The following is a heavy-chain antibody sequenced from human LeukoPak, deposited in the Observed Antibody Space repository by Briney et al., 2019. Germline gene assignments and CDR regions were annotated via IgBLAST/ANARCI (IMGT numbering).Heavy chain of an antibody. Sequence: GGSLTLSCAASVFTVITNDVTWVRQAPGKGLEWVSVLYSDGNTKYADSVRGRFTISRDNSKNTLYLEMNSLSPDDTAVYYCARGVEPLAANTLAYWGQGTLVTVSS. D-gene: IGHD1-14*01. CDR3: ARGVEPLAANTLAY. CDR1: VFTVITND. V-gene: IGHV3-53*01. CDR2: LYSDGNT. J-gene: IGHJ4*02.